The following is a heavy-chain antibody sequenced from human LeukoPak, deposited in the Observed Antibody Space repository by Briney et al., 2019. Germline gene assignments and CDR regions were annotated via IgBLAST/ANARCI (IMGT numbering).Heavy chain of an antibody. J-gene: IGHJ4*02. CDR2: ISSSSSYI. Sequence: TSGGSLRLSCAASGFTFSSYSMNWVRQAPGKGLEWVSSISSSSSYIYYADSVKGRFTISRDNAKNSLYLQMNSLRAEDTAVYYCARVDTAMVTSDYWGQGTLVTVSS. CDR1: GFTFSSYS. D-gene: IGHD5-18*01. CDR3: ARVDTAMVTSDY. V-gene: IGHV3-21*01.